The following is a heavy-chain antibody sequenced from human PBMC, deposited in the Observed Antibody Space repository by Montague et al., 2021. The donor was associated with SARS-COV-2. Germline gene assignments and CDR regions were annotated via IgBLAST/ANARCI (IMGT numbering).Heavy chain of an antibody. CDR3: ASSYYYGSGTYVYNYYMDI. CDR2: ISSSGRT. D-gene: IGHD3-10*01. CDR1: GGSVSSSPYY. V-gene: IGHV4-39*01. Sequence: SETLSLTCTVSGGSVSSSPYYWGWIRQPPGRGLEWVGSISSSGRTYFSPSLKSRLPISVASSENQFSLRLSSVTAADTAVYYCASSYYYGSGTYVYNYYMDIWGKGTTVTVSS. J-gene: IGHJ6*03.